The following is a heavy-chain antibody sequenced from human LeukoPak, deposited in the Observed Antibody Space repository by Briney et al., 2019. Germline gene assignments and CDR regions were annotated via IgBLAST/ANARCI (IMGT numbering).Heavy chain of an antibody. CDR1: GFSFSNSG. V-gene: IGHV3-33*01. J-gene: IGHJ4*02. CDR3: AREPEYFDY. CDR2: IWYDGSKK. Sequence: PGRSLTLSCAASGFSFSNSGMHWVRQAPGKGLEWVAVIWYDGSKKFYADSVKGRFTISRDNSDSTLYLKMNSLSAEGTAVYYCAREPEYFDYWGQGALVTVSS. D-gene: IGHD1-14*01.